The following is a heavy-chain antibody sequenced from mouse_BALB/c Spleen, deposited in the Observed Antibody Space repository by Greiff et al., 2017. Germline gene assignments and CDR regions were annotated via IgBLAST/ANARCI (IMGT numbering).Heavy chain of an antibody. J-gene: IGHJ4*01. CDR3: ARDGGNQGYAMDY. V-gene: IGHV3-2*02. Sequence: DVQLQESGPGLVKPSQSLSLTCTVTGYSITSDYAWNWIRQFPGNKLEWMGYISYSGSTSYNPSLKSRISITRDTSKNQFFLQLNSVTTEDTATYYCARDGGNQGYAMDYWGQGTSVTVSS. CDR2: ISYSGST. CDR1: GYSITSDYA. D-gene: IGHD2-1*01.